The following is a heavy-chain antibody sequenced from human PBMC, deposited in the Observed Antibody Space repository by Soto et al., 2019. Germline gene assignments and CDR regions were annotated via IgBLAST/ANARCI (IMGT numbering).Heavy chain of an antibody. D-gene: IGHD1-26*01. CDR1: GFSLSTSGVG. V-gene: IGHV2-5*02. Sequence: VTGPTLMNHKQNLTLNCTFSGFSLSTSGVGVGWIRQPPGKALEWLALIYWDDDKRYSPSLKSRLTITKDTSKNQVVLTMTNMDPVDTATYYCAHTGPIVPDYWGQGTLVTVSS. J-gene: IGHJ4*02. CDR2: IYWDDDK. CDR3: AHTGPIVPDY.